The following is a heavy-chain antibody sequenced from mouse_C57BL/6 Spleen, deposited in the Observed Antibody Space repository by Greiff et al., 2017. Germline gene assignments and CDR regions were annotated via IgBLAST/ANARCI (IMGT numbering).Heavy chain of an antibody. D-gene: IGHD2-1*01. CDR2: IDPSDSYT. CDR3: ARDYYGTTGYFDV. Sequence: VQLQQPGAELVMPGASVKLSCKASGYTFTSYWMHWVKQRPGQGLEWIGEIDPSDSYTNYNQKFKGKSTLTVDKSSSTAYMQLSSLTSEDSAVYYGARDYYGTTGYFDVWGTGTTVTVSS. V-gene: IGHV1-69*01. CDR1: GYTFTSYW. J-gene: IGHJ1*03.